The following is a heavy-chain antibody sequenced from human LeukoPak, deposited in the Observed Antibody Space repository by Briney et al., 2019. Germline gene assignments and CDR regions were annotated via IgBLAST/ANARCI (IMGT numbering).Heavy chain of an antibody. CDR2: IYYSGNT. CDR1: GDSISTSNSY. J-gene: IGHJ5*02. D-gene: IGHD3-22*01. Sequence: SETLSLTCTVSGDSISTSNSYWGWIRQPPGKGLEWIGSIYYSGNTYYNASLKSRVTISVDTSKNQFSLKLTSVTAADTAVYYCASGVRYYYDSSGPNWFDPWGQGTLVTVSS. V-gene: IGHV4-39*07. CDR3: ASGVRYYYDSSGPNWFDP.